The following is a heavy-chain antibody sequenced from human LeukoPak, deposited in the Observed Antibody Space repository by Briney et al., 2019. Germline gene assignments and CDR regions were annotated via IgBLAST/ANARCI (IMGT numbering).Heavy chain of an antibody. D-gene: IGHD4-17*01. V-gene: IGHV4-59*01. CDR2: IYYSGST. Sequence: SETLSLTCTVSGGSISSYYWSWIRQPPRKGLAWIEYIYYSGSTNYNPSLMRRVTISADTSKNQFSLKLSSVTAADTDVYYCGRASWDGDFRRYYGMDVWGQGTTVTVS. J-gene: IGHJ6*02. CDR3: GRASWDGDFRRYYGMDV. CDR1: GGSISSYY.